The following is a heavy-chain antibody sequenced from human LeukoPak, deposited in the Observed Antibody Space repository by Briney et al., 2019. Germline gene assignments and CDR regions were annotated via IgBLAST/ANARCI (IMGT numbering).Heavy chain of an antibody. CDR3: ARGRWEFDY. D-gene: IGHD5-24*01. Sequence: PSAKVSCKASGYTFTSYGISGVRQAPGQGLEWMGWISAYNGNTNYAQKLQGRVTITTDESTSTAYMELSSLRSEDTAVYYCARGRWEFDYWGQGTLVTVSS. V-gene: IGHV1-18*01. J-gene: IGHJ4*02. CDR1: GYTFTSYG. CDR2: ISAYNGNT.